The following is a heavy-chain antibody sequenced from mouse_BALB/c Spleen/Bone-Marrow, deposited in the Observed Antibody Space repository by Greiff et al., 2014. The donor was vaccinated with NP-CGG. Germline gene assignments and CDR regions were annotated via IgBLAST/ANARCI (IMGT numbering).Heavy chain of an antibody. CDR1: GYTFTSYW. CDR3: ARWGAYFDY. J-gene: IGHJ2*01. V-gene: IGHV1-61*01. CDR2: IDPSDSET. Sequence: VQLQQSGAELVRPGTPVKLSCKASGYTFTSYWMNWVKQRPGRGLEWIGRIDPSDSETHYNQKFKDKATLTVDKSSSTAYVQLSSLTSDDSAVYYCARWGAYFDYWGQGTTLTVSS.